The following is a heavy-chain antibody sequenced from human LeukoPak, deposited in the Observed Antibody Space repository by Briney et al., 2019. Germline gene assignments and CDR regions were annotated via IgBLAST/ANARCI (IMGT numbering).Heavy chain of an antibody. CDR1: GGSISSYY. V-gene: IGHV4-59*12. D-gene: IGHD3-10*02. CDR3: ARVRVYYVPRGMDV. Sequence: SETLSLTCTVSGGSISSYYWSWIRQPPGKGLEWIGYIYYSGSTNYNPSLKSRVTISVDTSKNQFSLKLSSVTAADTAVYYCARVRVYYVPRGMDVWGQGTTVTVSS. CDR2: IYYSGST. J-gene: IGHJ6*02.